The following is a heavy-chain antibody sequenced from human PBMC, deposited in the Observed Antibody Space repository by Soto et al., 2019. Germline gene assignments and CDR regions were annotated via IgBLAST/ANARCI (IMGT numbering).Heavy chain of an antibody. Sequence: GASVKVSCKASGYSFIGHYIHWVRQAPGQGLEWIGWINPNSGSTTYAQRFKGRVTMTRDTSINTAYMELSSLRSDDTAVFYCAPVDGVVGIWFDPWGQGTLVTVSS. CDR2: INPNSGST. CDR1: GYSFIGHY. J-gene: IGHJ5*02. CDR3: APVDGVVGIWFDP. D-gene: IGHD3-3*01. V-gene: IGHV1-2*02.